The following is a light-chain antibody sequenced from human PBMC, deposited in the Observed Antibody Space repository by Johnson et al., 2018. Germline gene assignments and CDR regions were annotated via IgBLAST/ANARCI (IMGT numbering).Light chain of an antibody. CDR2: ENN. V-gene: IGLV1-51*02. CDR3: GTWDSSLSAGNV. J-gene: IGLJ1*01. Sequence: QSVLTQPPSVSAAPGQKVTISCSGSSSNIGNNYVSWYQQLPGTAPKLLIYENNKRPSGIPDRFSGSKSGTSATLGITGLQTGDEADYYCGTWDSSLSAGNVFGPWTKVTAL. CDR1: SSNIGNNY.